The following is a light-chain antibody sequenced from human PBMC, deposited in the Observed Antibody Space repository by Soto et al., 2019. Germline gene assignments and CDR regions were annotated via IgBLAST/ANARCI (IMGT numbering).Light chain of an antibody. V-gene: IGLV2-14*01. CDR2: EVS. Sequence: QSALTQPASVSGSPGQSITISCTVTSSDIGAYNYVSCYQQHPGKAPKVIIFEVSNRPSGVSNRFSGSKSGNTASLTISGLQPEDEADYHCSSYTGGNTYWIFGGGTKLTAL. CDR3: SSYTGGNTYWI. J-gene: IGLJ3*02. CDR1: SSDIGAYNY.